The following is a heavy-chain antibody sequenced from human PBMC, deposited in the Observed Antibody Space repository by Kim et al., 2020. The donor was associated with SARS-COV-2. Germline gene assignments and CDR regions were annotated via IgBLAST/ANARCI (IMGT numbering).Heavy chain of an antibody. CDR1: GGSISSSSYY. V-gene: IGHV4-39*07. J-gene: IGHJ4*02. Sequence: SETLSLTCTVSGGSISSSSYYWGWIRQPPGKGLEWIGSIYYSGSTYYNPSLKSRVTISVDTSKNQFSLKLSSVTAADTAVYYCARDGTPLVGSSFPVDYWGQGTLVTVSS. D-gene: IGHD6-13*01. CDR2: IYYSGST. CDR3: ARDGTPLVGSSFPVDY.